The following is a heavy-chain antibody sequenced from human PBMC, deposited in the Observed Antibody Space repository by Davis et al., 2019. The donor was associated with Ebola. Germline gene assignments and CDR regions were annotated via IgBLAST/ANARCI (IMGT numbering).Heavy chain of an antibody. D-gene: IGHD6-6*01. V-gene: IGHV3-23*01. J-gene: IGHJ4*02. CDR3: AKDWTVYSSSQGYFDY. CDR1: GFTFSSYA. Sequence: PGGSLRLSCAASGFTFSSYAMSWVRQAPGKGLEWVSAISGSGGSTYYADSVKGRFTISRDNSKNTLYLQMNSLRAEDTAVYYCAKDWTVYSSSQGYFDYWGQGTLVTVSS. CDR2: ISGSGGST.